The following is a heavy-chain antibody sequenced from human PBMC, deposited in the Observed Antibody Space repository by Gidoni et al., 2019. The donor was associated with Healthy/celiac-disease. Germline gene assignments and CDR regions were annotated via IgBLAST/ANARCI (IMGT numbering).Heavy chain of an antibody. CDR2: FESEDGKT. CDR3: ATGQWLVPPDAFDI. CDR1: GYTLTELS. D-gene: IGHD6-19*01. J-gene: IGHJ3*02. Sequence: QVQLVQSGAEVKKPGASVKVSCKVSGYTLTELSMHWVRQAPGKGLEWMGGFESEDGKTSYAQKFQGRVTMTEDTSTDTAYMELSSLRSEDTAVYYCATGQWLVPPDAFDIWGQGTMVTVSS. V-gene: IGHV1-24*01.